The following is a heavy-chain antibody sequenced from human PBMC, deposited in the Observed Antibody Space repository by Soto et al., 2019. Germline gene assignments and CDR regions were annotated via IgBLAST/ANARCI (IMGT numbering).Heavy chain of an antibody. CDR3: VSSLYYYYYYMDV. Sequence: SETLSLTCTVSGGSISSYYWSWIRQPPGKGLEWIGYIYYSGSTNYNPSLKSRVTISVDTSKNQFSLKLSSVTAADTAVYYCVSSLYYYYYYMDVWGKGTTVTVSS. J-gene: IGHJ6*03. CDR2: IYYSGST. CDR1: GGSISSYY. V-gene: IGHV4-59*01.